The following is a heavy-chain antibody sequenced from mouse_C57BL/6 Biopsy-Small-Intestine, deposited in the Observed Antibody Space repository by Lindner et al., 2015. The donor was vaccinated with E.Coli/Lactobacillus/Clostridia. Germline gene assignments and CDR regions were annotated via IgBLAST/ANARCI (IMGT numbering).Heavy chain of an antibody. CDR3: ARDPISLDGPNTFDM. Sequence: SVKVSCKASGYTFTAYYMHWVRQAPGQGLEWMGWIGPSGNTNYAQKFQGRVTMTTDMSISTVYMELGSLTSDDTAVYYCARDPISLDGPNTFDMWGQGTVVTVSS. D-gene: IGHD2-3*01. V-gene: IGHV1-77*01. CDR2: IGPSGNT. J-gene: IGHJ3*02. CDR1: GYTFTAYY.